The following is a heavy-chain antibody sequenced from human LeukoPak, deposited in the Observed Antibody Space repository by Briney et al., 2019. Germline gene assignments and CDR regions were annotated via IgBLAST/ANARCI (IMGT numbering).Heavy chain of an antibody. J-gene: IGHJ4*02. Sequence: SETLSLTCTVSGGSISSGSYYWSWIRQPAGKGLEWIGRIYTSGSTNYNPSLKSRVTISVDTSKNQFSLKLSSVTAADTAVYYCARGPMVRGDLDYWGQGTLVTVSS. CDR3: ARGPMVRGDLDY. D-gene: IGHD3-10*01. CDR1: GGSISSGSYY. V-gene: IGHV4-61*02. CDR2: IYTSGST.